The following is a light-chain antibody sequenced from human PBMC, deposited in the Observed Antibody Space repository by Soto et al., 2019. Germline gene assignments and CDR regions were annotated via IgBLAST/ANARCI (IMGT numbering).Light chain of an antibody. CDR3: SSYTSGSTYV. CDR1: ISDVGGYNY. CDR2: DVS. Sequence: QSALTQPASVSGSPGQSITISCTGTISDVGGYNYVSWYQQHPGQAPKLMIFDVSNRPSGVSNLFSGSKSGYTASLTISGLQAEEEADYYCSSYTSGSTYVFGTGTQLTVL. V-gene: IGLV2-14*03. J-gene: IGLJ1*01.